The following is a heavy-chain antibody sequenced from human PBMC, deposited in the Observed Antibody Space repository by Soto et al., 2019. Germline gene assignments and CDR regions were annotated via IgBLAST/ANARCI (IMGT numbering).Heavy chain of an antibody. V-gene: IGHV2-5*02. D-gene: IGHD6-6*01. CDR3: ARSKYSISSFDY. J-gene: IGHJ4*02. CDR1: GFSLSTDDVG. Sequence: SGPTLVNPTQTLTLTCTFSGFSLSTDDVGVGWIRQPPGKALDWLAVIYWDDDKRYSPSLKGRLTITKDTSKNQVLLTMTNMDPVDTATYFCARSKYSISSFDYWGQGALVTV. CDR2: IYWDDDK.